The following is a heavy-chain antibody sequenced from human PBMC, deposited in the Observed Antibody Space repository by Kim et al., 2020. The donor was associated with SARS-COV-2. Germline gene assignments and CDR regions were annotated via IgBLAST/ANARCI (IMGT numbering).Heavy chain of an antibody. Sequence: SETLSLTCTVSGDSISSSSSYWCWIRQPPGKGLEWIESISDSGSTFNNPSLKSRVTISVVRSKNQFSLKLSSVTAADTAVYYCARHVPNSSGRFDYWGQG. CDR3: ARHVPNSSGRFDY. V-gene: IGHV4-39*01. J-gene: IGHJ4*02. CDR1: GDSISSSSSY. CDR2: ISDSGST. D-gene: IGHD6-19*01.